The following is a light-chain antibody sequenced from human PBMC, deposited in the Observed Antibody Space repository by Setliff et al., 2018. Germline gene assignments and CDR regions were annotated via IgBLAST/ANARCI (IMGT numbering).Light chain of an antibody. CDR1: SSNIGAGYD. V-gene: IGLV1-40*01. CDR2: GNS. J-gene: IGLJ1*01. Sequence: LTQPPSVSGAPGQRVTISCTGSSSNIGAGYDVHWYQQLPGTAPKLLIYGNSNRPSGVPDRFSGSKSGTSASLAITGLQAEDEADYYCQSYDSSLSGSYVFGTGTKVTVL. CDR3: QSYDSSLSGSYV.